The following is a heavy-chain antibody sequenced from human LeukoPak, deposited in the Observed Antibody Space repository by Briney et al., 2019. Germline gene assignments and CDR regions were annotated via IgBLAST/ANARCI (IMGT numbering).Heavy chain of an antibody. D-gene: IGHD3-10*01. CDR2: INQDGSEK. Sequence: GGSLRLSCAASGLTFSSDWMNWVRQAPGKGLEWVANINQDGSEKYYVDSVKGRFTISRDNTKNSLYLQMNSLRAEDTAVYYCARDPDMVRGVTFDYWGQGTLVTVSS. CDR3: ARDPDMVRGVTFDY. CDR1: GLTFSSDW. J-gene: IGHJ4*02. V-gene: IGHV3-7*03.